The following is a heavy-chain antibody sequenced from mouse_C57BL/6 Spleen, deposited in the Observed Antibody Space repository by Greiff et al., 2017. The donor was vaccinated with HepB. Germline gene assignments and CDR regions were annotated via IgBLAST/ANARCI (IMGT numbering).Heavy chain of an antibody. J-gene: IGHJ4*01. CDR2: LYPGSGNT. CDR3: ARWGLYASYYYAMDY. Sequence: QVQLQQSGPELVKPGASVKISCKASGYTFTDYYINWVKQRPGQGLEWIGWLYPGSGNTKYNEKFKGKATLTVDTSSSTAYMQLSSLTSEDSAVYFCARWGLYASYYYAMDYWGQGTSVTVSS. D-gene: IGHD1-2*01. V-gene: IGHV1-84*01. CDR1: GYTFTDYY.